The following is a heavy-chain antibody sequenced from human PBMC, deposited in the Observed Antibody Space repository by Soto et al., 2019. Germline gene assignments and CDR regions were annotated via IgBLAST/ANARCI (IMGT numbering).Heavy chain of an antibody. CDR2: ISYDENNK. CDR1: GFTFSSYA. D-gene: IGHD2-15*01. CDR3: ARAGCDGGSCYTLVGLRYGMDV. V-gene: IGHV3-30-3*01. J-gene: IGHJ6*02. Sequence: GGSLRLSCAASGFTFSSYAMYWVRQAPGKGLEWVAVISYDENNKYYADSVKGRFTISRDNSKNTLYLQMNSLRAEDTAVYYCARAGCDGGSCYTLVGLRYGMDVWGQGTTVTVSS.